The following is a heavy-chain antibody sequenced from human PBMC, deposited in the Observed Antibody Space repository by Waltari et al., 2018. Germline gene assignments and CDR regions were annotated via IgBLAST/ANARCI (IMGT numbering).Heavy chain of an antibody. CDR2: IKQDGSEK. D-gene: IGHD6-19*01. Sequence: EVQLVESAGGLVHPGGSLRLSCAASGLTLRSFWMNWVRQTPGKGLEWVAGIKQDGSEKYYADSVKGRFTISRDNAKNSLYLQMNSLRAEDTAVYYCATSGWYCFDYWGQGTLVTVSS. CDR1: GLTLRSFW. J-gene: IGHJ4*02. CDR3: ATSGWYCFDY. V-gene: IGHV3-7*01.